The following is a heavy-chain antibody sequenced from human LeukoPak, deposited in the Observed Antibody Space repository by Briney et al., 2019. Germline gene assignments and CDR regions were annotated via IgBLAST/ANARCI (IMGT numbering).Heavy chain of an antibody. Sequence: GGSLRLSCAASGFTFSSYAMHWVRQAPGKVLEWVAVISYDGSNKYYADSVKGRFTISRDNSKNTLYLQMNSLRAEDTAVYYCAKRANSSGWYVPFFDYWGQGTLVTVSS. D-gene: IGHD6-19*01. CDR1: GFTFSSYA. V-gene: IGHV3-30*04. CDR2: ISYDGSNK. J-gene: IGHJ4*02. CDR3: AKRANSSGWYVPFFDY.